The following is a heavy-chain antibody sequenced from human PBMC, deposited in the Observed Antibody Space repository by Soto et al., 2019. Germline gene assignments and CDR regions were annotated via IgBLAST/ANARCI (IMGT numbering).Heavy chain of an antibody. D-gene: IGHD3-22*01. CDR2: IYTSGST. J-gene: IGHJ4*02. CDR3: ARDRYYGYYDSSGYLLY. CDR1: GGSISSYY. Sequence: PSETLSLTCSVSGGSISSYYWSWIRQPAGKGLEWIGRIYTSGSTNYNPSLKSRVTMSVDTSENQFSLKLSSVTAADTAVYYCARDRYYGYYDSSGYLLYWGQGTLVTVSS. V-gene: IGHV4-4*07.